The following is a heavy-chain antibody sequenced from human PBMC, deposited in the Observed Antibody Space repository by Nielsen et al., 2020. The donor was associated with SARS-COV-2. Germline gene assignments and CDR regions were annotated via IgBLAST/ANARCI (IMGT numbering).Heavy chain of an antibody. J-gene: IGHJ3*02. CDR3: ARVRITMIVVVDAFDI. D-gene: IGHD3-22*01. Sequence: SETLSLTCTVSGGSISSGGYYWSWIRQHPGKGLEWIGRISTSGSTNYNPSLKSRVTISVDTSKNQFSLKLSSVTAADTAVYYCARVRITMIVVVDAFDIWGQGTMVTVSS. CDR1: GGSISSGGYY. V-gene: IGHV4-31*03. CDR2: ISTSGST.